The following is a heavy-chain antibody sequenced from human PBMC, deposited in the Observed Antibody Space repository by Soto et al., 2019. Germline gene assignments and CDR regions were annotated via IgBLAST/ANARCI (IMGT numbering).Heavy chain of an antibody. V-gene: IGHV4-30-4*01. CDR3: ARATTVTSSFFFYGLDV. Sequence: SETASLTSTISGGSISADDYYWNWIRYSPGKGLEWIGHIYYNGNTYYNPSLKSRLTMSLDTSQNQFSLHLTSVIAADSALYFCARATTVTSSFFFYGLDVWGQGTTVT. CDR1: GGSISADDYY. CDR2: IYYNGNT. D-gene: IGHD4-17*01. J-gene: IGHJ6*02.